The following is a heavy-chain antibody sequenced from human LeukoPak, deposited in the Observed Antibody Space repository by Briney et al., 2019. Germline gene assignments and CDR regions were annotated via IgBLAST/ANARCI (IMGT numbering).Heavy chain of an antibody. J-gene: IGHJ4*02. V-gene: IGHV3-21*01. Sequence: GGSLRLSCAASGFTFSSYGMHWVRQAPGKGLEWVSSISSSSSYIYYADSVKGRFTISRDNAKNSLYLQMNSLRAEDTAVYYCARAVGIAVAGTDYWGQGTLVTVSS. D-gene: IGHD6-19*01. CDR2: ISSSSSYI. CDR1: GFTFSSYG. CDR3: ARAVGIAVAGTDY.